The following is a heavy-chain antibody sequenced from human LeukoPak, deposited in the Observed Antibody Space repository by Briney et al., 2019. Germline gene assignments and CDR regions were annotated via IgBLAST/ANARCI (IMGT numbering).Heavy chain of an antibody. CDR2: ISSSSSYI. CDR1: GFTFSSYS. J-gene: IGHJ3*02. CDR3: ARDQKGLRFLEWPETDDAFDI. D-gene: IGHD3-3*01. V-gene: IGHV3-21*01. Sequence: PGGSLRHSCAASGFTFSSYSMNWVRQAPGKGLEWVSSISSSSSYIYYADSVKGRFIISRDNAKNSLYLQMNSLRAEDTAVYYCARDQKGLRFLEWPETDDAFDIWGQGTMVTVSS.